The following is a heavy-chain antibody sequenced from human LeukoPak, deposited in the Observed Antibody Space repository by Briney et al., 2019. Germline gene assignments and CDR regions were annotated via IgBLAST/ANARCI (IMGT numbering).Heavy chain of an antibody. CDR1: GSSISSGGYY. D-gene: IGHD3-3*01. Sequence: SETLSLTCTVSGSSISSGGYYWSWIRQHPGKGLEWIGYIYYSGSTYYNPSLKSRVTISVDTSKNQFSVKLSSVTAADTSVYYCARLNVLRFLEWDYWGQGTLVTVSS. J-gene: IGHJ4*02. CDR2: IYYSGST. V-gene: IGHV4-31*03. CDR3: ARLNVLRFLEWDY.